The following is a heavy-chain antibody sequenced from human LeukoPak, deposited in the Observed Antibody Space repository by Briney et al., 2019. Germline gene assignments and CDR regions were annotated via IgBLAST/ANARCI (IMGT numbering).Heavy chain of an antibody. J-gene: IGHJ6*02. Sequence: PGGSLRLSCAASGFTLSSYEMNWVRQAPGKGLEWVSYISSSGSTIYYADSVKGRFTISRDNAKNSLYLQMNSPRAEDTAVYYCARDLSGYSYGYFNYYGMDVWGQGTTVTVSS. CDR1: GFTLSSYE. CDR2: ISSSGSTI. V-gene: IGHV3-48*03. CDR3: ARDLSGYSYGYFNYYGMDV. D-gene: IGHD5-18*01.